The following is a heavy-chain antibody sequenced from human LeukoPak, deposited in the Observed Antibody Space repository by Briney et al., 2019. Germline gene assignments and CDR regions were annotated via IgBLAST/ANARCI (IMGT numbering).Heavy chain of an antibody. CDR2: IYTSGST. CDR1: GGSISSGSYY. CDR3: ARETPHPPSPNYYGSGKWQNWFDP. J-gene: IGHJ5*02. Sequence: SETLSLTCTVSGGSISSGSYYWSWLRQPAGKGLEWIGRIYTSGSTNYNPSLKSRVTISVDTSKNQFSLKLSSVTAADTAVYYCARETPHPPSPNYYGSGKWQNWFDPWGQGTLVTVSS. D-gene: IGHD3-10*01. V-gene: IGHV4-61*02.